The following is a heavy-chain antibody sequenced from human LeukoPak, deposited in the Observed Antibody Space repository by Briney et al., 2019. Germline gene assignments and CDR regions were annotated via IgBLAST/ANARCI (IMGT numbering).Heavy chain of an antibody. CDR2: IYSDNT. J-gene: IGHJ1*01. CDR3: ARLYSSGWYCAEYFQY. D-gene: IGHD6-13*01. Sequence: PGGSLRLSCTVSGFTVSSNSMSWVRQAPGKGLEWVSFIYSDNTHYSDSVKGRFTIYRDNAKNSLYLQMNSLRAEDTAVYYCARLYSSGWYCAEYFQYWGQGTLVTVSS. CDR1: GFTVSSNS. V-gene: IGHV3-53*01.